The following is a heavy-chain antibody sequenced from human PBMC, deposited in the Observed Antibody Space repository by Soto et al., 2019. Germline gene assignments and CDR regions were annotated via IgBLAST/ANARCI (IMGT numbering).Heavy chain of an antibody. CDR3: ARKYYYGAGTLDY. J-gene: IGHJ4*02. CDR2: IFPGDSET. CDR1: VYTFTNYW. D-gene: IGHD3-10*01. Sequence: GESLKISCKGSVYTFTNYWIGWVRQMPGKGLEWMGIIFPGDSETRYSPSFQGQVTMSADKSISTAYLQWSSLKASDSAIYYCARKYYYGAGTLDYWGQGTLVTVSS. V-gene: IGHV5-51*01.